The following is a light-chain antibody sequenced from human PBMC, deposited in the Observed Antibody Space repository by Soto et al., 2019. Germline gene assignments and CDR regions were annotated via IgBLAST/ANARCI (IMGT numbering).Light chain of an antibody. CDR2: HRD. Sequence: NFMLTQPHSVSESPGKTVTISCTRSSGSFASNYVQWYQQRPGSAPTTVIYHRDQRPSGVPARFSGSIDSSSKSASLTISGLKTEDEADYWCQSYDSGTSVVFGGGTKVTVL. V-gene: IGLV6-57*04. CDR1: SGSFASNY. CDR3: QSYDSGTSVV. J-gene: IGLJ2*01.